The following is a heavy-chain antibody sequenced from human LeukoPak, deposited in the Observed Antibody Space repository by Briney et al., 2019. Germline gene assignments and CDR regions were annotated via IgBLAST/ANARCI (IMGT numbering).Heavy chain of an antibody. D-gene: IGHD3-10*01. Sequence: PGGSLRLSCAASGFTFSTHTMNWVRQAPGKGLEWVSGVSGNSVSTFYADSVKGRFTISRDNSESTLYLQMNRLRAEDTAVYYCAKATGMVRGVIHCFDIWGQGTMVTVSS. CDR3: AKATGMVRGVIHCFDI. V-gene: IGHV3-23*01. CDR1: GFTFSTHT. J-gene: IGHJ3*02. CDR2: VSGNSVST.